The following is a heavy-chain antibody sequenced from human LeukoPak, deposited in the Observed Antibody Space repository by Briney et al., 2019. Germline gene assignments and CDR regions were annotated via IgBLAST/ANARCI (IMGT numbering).Heavy chain of an antibody. Sequence: GGSLRLSCAASGFTFSSYAMSWVRQAPGKGLEWVSAISGSGGSTYYADSVKGRFTISRGNSKNTLYLQMNSLRAEDTAVYYCAKAPGRYCSSSNCFFDYWGQGTLVTVSS. J-gene: IGHJ4*02. V-gene: IGHV3-23*01. D-gene: IGHD2-2*01. CDR3: AKAPGRYCSSSNCFFDY. CDR1: GFTFSSYA. CDR2: ISGSGGST.